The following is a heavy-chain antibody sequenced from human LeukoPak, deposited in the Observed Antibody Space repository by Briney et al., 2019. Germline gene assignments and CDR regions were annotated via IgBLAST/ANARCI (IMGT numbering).Heavy chain of an antibody. CDR2: IYYSGST. V-gene: IGHV4-30-4*01. CDR1: GGSISSGDYY. Sequence: PSQTLSLTCTVSGGSISSGDYYWSWIRQPPGKGLEWIGYIYYSGSTYYNPSLKSRVTISVDTSKNQFSLKLSSVTAADTAVYYCARAGRDSSSWYGLSWFDPWGQGTLVTVSS. J-gene: IGHJ5*02. D-gene: IGHD6-13*01. CDR3: ARAGRDSSSWYGLSWFDP.